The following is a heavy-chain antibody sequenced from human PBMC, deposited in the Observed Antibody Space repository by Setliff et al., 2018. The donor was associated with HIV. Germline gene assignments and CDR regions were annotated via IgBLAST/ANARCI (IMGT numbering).Heavy chain of an antibody. D-gene: IGHD3-10*01. V-gene: IGHV4-4*08. CDR2: IHYSGST. J-gene: IGHJ4*02. Sequence: PSETLSLTCTVSGGSISSYYWTWTRQPPGKGLEWIGNIHYSGSTNYNPSLKSRVTISIDTSKKQFSLRLTSVTAADSAVYYCARESYGSGTYDYWGQGTLVTVSS. CDR3: ARESYGSGTYDY. CDR1: GGSISSYY.